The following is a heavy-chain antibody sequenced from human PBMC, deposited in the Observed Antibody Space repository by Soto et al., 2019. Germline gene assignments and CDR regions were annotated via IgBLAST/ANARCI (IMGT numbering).Heavy chain of an antibody. CDR2: ISGSGIST. CDR1: EFTFSSYA. J-gene: IGHJ4*02. Sequence: GSLRLSCAASEFTFSSYAMSWVRQAPGKGLEWVSAISGSGISTYYADSVKGRFTISRDNSKNTLYLQMNSLRAEDTAVYYCAKDQGSSWYEIDYWGQGTLVTVSS. V-gene: IGHV3-23*01. D-gene: IGHD6-13*01. CDR3: AKDQGSSWYEIDY.